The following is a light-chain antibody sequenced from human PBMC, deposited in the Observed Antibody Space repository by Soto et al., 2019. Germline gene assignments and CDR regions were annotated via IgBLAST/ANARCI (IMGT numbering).Light chain of an antibody. CDR3: SSYAGSNNCV. Sequence: QSLLTQPPSPSGSPGQSVTISCTGTSSDVGGYNYVSWYQQHPGKAPKLIIYEVNERPSGVPDRFSGSKSGNTASLTVSGLQAEDEADCYCSSYAGSNNCVFGTGTKVTVL. CDR2: EVN. CDR1: SSDVGGYNY. V-gene: IGLV2-8*01. J-gene: IGLJ1*01.